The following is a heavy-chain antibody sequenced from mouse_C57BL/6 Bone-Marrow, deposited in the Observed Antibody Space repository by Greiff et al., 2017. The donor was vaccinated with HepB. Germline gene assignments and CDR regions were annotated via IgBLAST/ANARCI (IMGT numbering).Heavy chain of an antibody. Sequence: QVQLQQPGAELVRPGPSVKLSCKASGYTFTSYWMHWVKQRPGQGLEWIGVIDPSDSYTNYNQKFKGKATLTVDTSSSTAYMQLSSLTSEDSAVYYCARKGFITTVVVNWYFDVWGTGTTVTVSS. CDR2: IDPSDSYT. V-gene: IGHV1-59*01. J-gene: IGHJ1*03. D-gene: IGHD1-1*01. CDR3: ARKGFITTVVVNWYFDV. CDR1: GYTFTSYW.